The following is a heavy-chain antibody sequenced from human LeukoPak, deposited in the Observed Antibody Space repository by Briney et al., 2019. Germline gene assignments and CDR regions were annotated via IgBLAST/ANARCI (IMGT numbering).Heavy chain of an antibody. CDR1: GASINSHY. CDR3: ARDSDYSDHSGFYPDNWFDP. V-gene: IGHV4-59*11. Sequence: PSETLSLTCTVSGASINSHYWSWIRQPPGKGLEWIGYIYDSGSTKYNPSLKSRVTISLDTSKNQFSLKLTSVTAADTAVYYCARDSDYSDHSGFYPDNWFDPWGQGTLVIVSS. D-gene: IGHD3-22*01. CDR2: IYDSGST. J-gene: IGHJ5*02.